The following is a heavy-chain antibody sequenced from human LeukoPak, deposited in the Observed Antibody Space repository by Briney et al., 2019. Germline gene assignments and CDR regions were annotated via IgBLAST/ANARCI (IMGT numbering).Heavy chain of an antibody. Sequence: SETLSLTCTVSGGSISSSSYYWGWIRQPPGKGLEWIGYINYSGSTDYNPSLKSRVTISVDTSKNQFSLKLSSVTAADTAVYYCARGRGYFDYWGQGTLVTVSS. V-gene: IGHV4-61*05. J-gene: IGHJ4*02. CDR2: INYSGST. CDR1: GGSISSSSYY. CDR3: ARGRGYFDY. D-gene: IGHD3-10*01.